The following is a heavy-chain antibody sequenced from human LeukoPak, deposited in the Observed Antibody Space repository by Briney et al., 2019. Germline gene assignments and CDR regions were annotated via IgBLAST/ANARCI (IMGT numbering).Heavy chain of an antibody. Sequence: GRSLRLSCAASGFTVSSNYMSWVRQAPGKGLEWVSVIYSGGSTYDADSGQGRFTSARDNSKKTLYLQMNSLGAEDAAVYYCARGGHTMLRGVIIIHTPFGPWGQGTLVTVSS. J-gene: IGHJ5*02. CDR3: ARGGHTMLRGVIIIHTPFGP. D-gene: IGHD3-10*01. V-gene: IGHV3-66*01. CDR2: IYSGGST. CDR1: GFTVSSNY.